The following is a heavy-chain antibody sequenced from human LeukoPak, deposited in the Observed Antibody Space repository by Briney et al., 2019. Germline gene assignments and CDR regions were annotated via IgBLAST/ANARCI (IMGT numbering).Heavy chain of an antibody. D-gene: IGHD5-12*01. CDR3: AKDSGVATTIGGDY. J-gene: IGHJ4*02. CDR2: ISYDGSNK. V-gene: IGHV3-30*18. CDR1: GFTFSSYG. Sequence: GGSLRLSCAASGFTFSSYGVHWVRQAPGKGLEWVAVISYDGSNKYYADSVKGRFTISRDNSKNTLYLQMNSLRAEDTAVYYCAKDSGVATTIGGDYWGQGTLVTVSS.